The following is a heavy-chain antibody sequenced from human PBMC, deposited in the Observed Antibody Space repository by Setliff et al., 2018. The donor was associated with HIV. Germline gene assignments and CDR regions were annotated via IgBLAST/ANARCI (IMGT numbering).Heavy chain of an antibody. CDR3: ARGRDWAKTGDF. CDR1: GVSFSGDY. V-gene: IGHV4-34*01. J-gene: IGHJ4*02. CDR2: VHPSGSI. Sequence: SETLSLTCAVSGVSFSGDYRGWVRQPPGKGLEWIAEVHPSGSINYNSSLKSRVAISVDTSNNQFSLTMTSVTAADTAVYYCARGRDWAKTGDFWGQGALVTVSS. D-gene: IGHD3-9*01.